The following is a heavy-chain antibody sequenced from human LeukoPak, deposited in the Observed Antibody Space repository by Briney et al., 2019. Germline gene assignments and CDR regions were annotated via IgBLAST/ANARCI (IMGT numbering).Heavy chain of an antibody. Sequence: PSETLSLTCTVSGGSISSYYWSWIRQPPGKGLEWIGYIYYSGSTNYNPSLKSRVTISVDTSKNQFSLKLSSVTAADTAVYYCARYPPPYCGGDCYSMGVEAFDIWGQGTMVTVSS. CDR1: GGSISSYY. J-gene: IGHJ3*02. CDR3: ARYPPPYCGGDCYSMGVEAFDI. V-gene: IGHV4-59*01. CDR2: IYYSGST. D-gene: IGHD2-21*02.